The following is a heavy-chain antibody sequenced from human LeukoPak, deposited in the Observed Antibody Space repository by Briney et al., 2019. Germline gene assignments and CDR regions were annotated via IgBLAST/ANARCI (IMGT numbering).Heavy chain of an antibody. Sequence: ASVKVSCKASGGTFSSYAISWVRQAPGQGLEWMGGIIPIFGTANYAQKFQGRVTITADESASTVYMELSSLRSEDTAVYYCASGSGINLAPFDYWGQGTLVTVSS. V-gene: IGHV1-69*13. D-gene: IGHD3-10*01. CDR3: ASGSGINLAPFDY. CDR2: IIPIFGTA. CDR1: GGTFSSYA. J-gene: IGHJ4*02.